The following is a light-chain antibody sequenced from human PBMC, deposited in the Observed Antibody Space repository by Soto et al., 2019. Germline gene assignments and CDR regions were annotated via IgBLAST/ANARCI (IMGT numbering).Light chain of an antibody. CDR1: QNVGNN. Sequence: EIVMTQSPATLSVSPGERATLSCRASQNVGNNLVWYQQKPGQAPRLLIYGASTRAAGIPDRFSGSGSGTEFTHTISGLQSDDFVVYYCQQFNNWSPWTFGQGTKVEIK. J-gene: IGKJ1*01. V-gene: IGKV3-15*01. CDR3: QQFNNWSPWT. CDR2: GAS.